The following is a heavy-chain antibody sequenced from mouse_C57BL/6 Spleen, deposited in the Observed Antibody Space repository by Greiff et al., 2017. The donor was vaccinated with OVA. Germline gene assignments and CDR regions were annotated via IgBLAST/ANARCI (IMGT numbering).Heavy chain of an antibody. Sequence: QVQLQQPGAELVKPGASVKLSCKASGYTFTSYWMPWVKQSPGQGLEWIGMIHPNSGCTYYHEKLKSKATLTVDKSYSTAYMQLSSLTSEDSAVYDCALYDYDRDFDYRGKGTTLTVSS. CDR1: GYTFTSYW. CDR2: IHPNSGCT. CDR3: ALYDYDRDFDY. D-gene: IGHD2-4*01. V-gene: IGHV1-64*01. J-gene: IGHJ2*01.